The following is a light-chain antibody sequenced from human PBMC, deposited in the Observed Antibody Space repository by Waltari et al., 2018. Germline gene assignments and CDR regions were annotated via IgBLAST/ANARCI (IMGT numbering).Light chain of an antibody. Sequence: DIQMTQSPSSLSASVGDRVTITCRASQTINKYLNWYQQKPGKAPKVLISVVSYLHTGVPSRVSGIGSGTDFTLTISSLQPEDFATYYCQQSDSLPLTFGGGTKVEIK. J-gene: IGKJ4*01. CDR2: VVS. CDR1: QTINKY. V-gene: IGKV1-39*01. CDR3: QQSDSLPLT.